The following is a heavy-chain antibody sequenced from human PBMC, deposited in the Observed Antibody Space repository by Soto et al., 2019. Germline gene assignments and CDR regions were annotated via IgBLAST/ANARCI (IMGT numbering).Heavy chain of an antibody. J-gene: IGHJ4*02. V-gene: IGHV6-1*01. Sequence: QTLSLTCAISGDGVSSNRAAWNWIRQSPSRGLEWLGRTYYRSKWYNDYAVSVKSRITINPDTSKNQFSLQLNSVTPEDTAVYYCARAWGFSSGWYSSFSYWGQGTLVTVSS. D-gene: IGHD6-19*01. CDR2: TYYRSKWYN. CDR3: ARAWGFSSGWYSSFSY. CDR1: GDGVSSNRAA.